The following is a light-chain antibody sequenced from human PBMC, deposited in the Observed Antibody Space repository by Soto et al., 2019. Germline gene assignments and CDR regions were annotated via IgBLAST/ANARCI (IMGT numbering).Light chain of an antibody. V-gene: IGKV1-33*01. Sequence: DIQMTQSPSSLSASVGDRVTITFQASQDINKNLIWYQQKPGKAPKLLIYDASDLETGVPSRFSGSGSGTGFTFTISRLQPEDIATYYCQQYENLPTFGQGTRLEIK. J-gene: IGKJ5*01. CDR1: QDINKN. CDR2: DAS. CDR3: QQYENLPT.